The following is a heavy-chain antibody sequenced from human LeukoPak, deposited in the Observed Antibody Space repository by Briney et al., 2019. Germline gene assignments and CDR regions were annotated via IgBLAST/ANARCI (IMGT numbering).Heavy chain of an antibody. D-gene: IGHD5-12*01. CDR2: IYSGGST. Sequence: GGSLRLSCAASVFTFSSNYIGWVRQAPGKGLEWISVIYSGGSTYYADSVKGRFTISRDNSKNTLYLQMNSLRAEDTAVYYCARSGETPDAFYIWGQGTMVTVSS. J-gene: IGHJ3*02. V-gene: IGHV3-66*01. CDR3: ARSGETPDAFYI. CDR1: VFTFSSNY.